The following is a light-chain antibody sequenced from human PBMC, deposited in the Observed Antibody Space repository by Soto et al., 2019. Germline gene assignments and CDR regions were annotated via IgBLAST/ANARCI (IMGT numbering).Light chain of an antibody. CDR2: GAS. J-gene: IGKJ2*01. CDR3: QQYGSSPDT. V-gene: IGKV3-20*01. Sequence: EIVLTQSPGTLSLSPGERATLSCRASQSVSSSYLAWYQQKPGQAPRLIIYGASDRATGIPDRFSGSGSGTDFTLTISRLEPEDLAVYYCQQYGSSPDTFGQGTKLEIK. CDR1: QSVSSSY.